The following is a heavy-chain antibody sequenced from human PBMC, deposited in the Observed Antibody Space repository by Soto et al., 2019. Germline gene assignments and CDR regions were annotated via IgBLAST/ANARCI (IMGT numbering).Heavy chain of an antibody. V-gene: IGHV3-30-3*01. Sequence: QMQLAESGGGVVQPGRSLKLSCVASGFTFSNYAMHWVRQAPGRGLEWVAVISSDGSNKYYADSVKGRVTISRDNSKRTLSLQMDSLRPEDTAVYYCATLFYNWGQGTLVTVSS. CDR2: ISSDGSNK. CDR3: ATLFYN. CDR1: GFTFSNYA. J-gene: IGHJ4*02. D-gene: IGHD3-3*01.